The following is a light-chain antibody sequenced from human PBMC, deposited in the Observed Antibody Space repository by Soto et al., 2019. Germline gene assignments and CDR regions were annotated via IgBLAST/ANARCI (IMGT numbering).Light chain of an antibody. Sequence: IPLTQSPYSLSASVGDRVTITCRASQGISSYLGWYQQKPGKAPNLLIYDASTLHSGVPSRFSGGGSGTDFTLTISSLQPEDFATYYCQQVNVYPSTFGGGTKVEIK. J-gene: IGKJ4*01. CDR1: QGISSY. V-gene: IGKV1-9*01. CDR2: DAS. CDR3: QQVNVYPST.